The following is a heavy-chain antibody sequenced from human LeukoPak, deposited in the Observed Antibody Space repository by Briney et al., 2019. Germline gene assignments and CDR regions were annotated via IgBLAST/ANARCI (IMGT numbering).Heavy chain of an antibody. CDR1: GGSISSYY. D-gene: IGHD6-13*01. CDR3: AREYGYFDY. Sequence: SETLSLTCTVSGGSISSYYWSWIRQPAGKGLEWIGRIDASGRTNYNPSLKSRVTMSVDTPKKQFSLKVNSVTAADTAVYYCAREYGYFDYWGQGTLVTVSS. V-gene: IGHV4-4*07. J-gene: IGHJ4*02. CDR2: IDASGRT.